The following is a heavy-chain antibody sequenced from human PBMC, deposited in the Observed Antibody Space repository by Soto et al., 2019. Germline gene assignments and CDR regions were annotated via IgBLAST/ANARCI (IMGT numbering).Heavy chain of an antibody. CDR2: ISSSSSYI. Sequence: EVQLVESGGGLVKPGGSLRLSCAASGFTFSSYSMNWVRQAPGKGLEWVSSISSSSSYIYYADSVKGRFTNSRDNAKNSLNLQMNSLRAEDTAVYYCARDAEMVRGVIRYDYYMDVWGKGTTVTVSS. CDR3: ARDAEMVRGVIRYDYYMDV. V-gene: IGHV3-21*01. D-gene: IGHD3-10*01. CDR1: GFTFSSYS. J-gene: IGHJ6*03.